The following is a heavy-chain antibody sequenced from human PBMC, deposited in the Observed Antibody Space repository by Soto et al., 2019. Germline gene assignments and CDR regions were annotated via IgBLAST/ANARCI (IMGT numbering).Heavy chain of an antibody. V-gene: IGHV1-2*04. J-gene: IGHJ3*02. Sequence: ASVKVSCKASGYTFTGYYMHWVRQAPGQGLEWMGWINPNSGGTNYAQKFQGWVTMTRDTSISTAYMELSRLRSDDTAVYYCASSYNDSSGSDAFDIWGQGTMVTVSS. CDR2: INPNSGGT. CDR3: ASSYNDSSGSDAFDI. CDR1: GYTFTGYY. D-gene: IGHD3-22*01.